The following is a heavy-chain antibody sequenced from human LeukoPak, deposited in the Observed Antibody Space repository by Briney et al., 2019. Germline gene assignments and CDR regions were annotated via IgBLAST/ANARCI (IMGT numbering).Heavy chain of an antibody. Sequence: ASVKVSCKASGYTFTSYYMHWVRQAPGQGLEWMGIINPSGGSTSYAQKFQGRVTMTRDMSTSTVYMELSSLRSEDTAVYYCAREIGPIQLHLWGSAFDYWGQGTLVTVSS. CDR2: INPSGGST. J-gene: IGHJ4*02. D-gene: IGHD5-18*01. CDR3: AREIGPIQLHLWGSAFDY. CDR1: GYTFTSYY. V-gene: IGHV1-46*01.